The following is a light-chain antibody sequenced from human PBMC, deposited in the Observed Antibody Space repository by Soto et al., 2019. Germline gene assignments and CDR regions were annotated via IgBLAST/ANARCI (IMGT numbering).Light chain of an antibody. CDR2: EVN. CDR1: TSDVGGYKY. J-gene: IGLJ1*01. V-gene: IGLV2-8*01. Sequence: QSALTQPPSASGSPGQSVTISCTGTTSDVGGYKYVSWYQQHPGKDPKLMIYEVNKRPSGVPDRFSGSKSGNTASLTVSGLQAEDESDYYCCSYAGNNNYVFGTGTKVTVL. CDR3: CSYAGNNNYV.